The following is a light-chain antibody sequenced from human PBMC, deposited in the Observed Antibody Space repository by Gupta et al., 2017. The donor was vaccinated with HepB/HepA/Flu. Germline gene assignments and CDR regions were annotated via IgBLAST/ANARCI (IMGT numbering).Light chain of an antibody. J-gene: IGKJ2*04. CDR3: QQRSNCPMCI. Sequence: PATLSLSPGERATLSFRASQSVSSYLGWSKQKQCQAPMRLISHEADRDTGISSRFGAGGVGKQVPLTTSSREQEEFAGYYSQQRSNCPMCIFGEGTKMQIK. V-gene: IGKV3-11*01. CDR1: QSVSSY. CDR2: HEA.